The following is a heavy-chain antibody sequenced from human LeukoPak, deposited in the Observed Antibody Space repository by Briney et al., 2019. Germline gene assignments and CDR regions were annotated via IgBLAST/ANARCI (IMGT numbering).Heavy chain of an antibody. Sequence: PGGSLRLSCTTSGFSFRNTWMSWVRQAPGKGLEWVANMKPDGSEKYYVDSVKGRFTISRDNAKNSLYLQMNSLRVEDTAVYYCLASGGYWGQGTPVTVPS. V-gene: IGHV3-7*01. CDR3: LASGGY. CDR1: GFSFRNTW. D-gene: IGHD6-25*01. CDR2: MKPDGSEK. J-gene: IGHJ4*02.